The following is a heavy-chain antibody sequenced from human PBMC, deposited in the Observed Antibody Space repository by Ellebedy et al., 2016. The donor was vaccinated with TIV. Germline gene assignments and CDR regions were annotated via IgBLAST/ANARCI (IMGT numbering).Heavy chain of an antibody. D-gene: IGHD5-24*01. Sequence: PGGSLRLSCQGSGYSFTTRWIGWARQMPGKGLEWVGIIHPADSHTKYRPSFQGQVTISADKSISTAYLQLSNLKASDTAIYYCSIAVDGTTWFDPWGQGTLVTVSS. CDR2: IHPADSHT. J-gene: IGHJ5*02. CDR3: SIAVDGTTWFDP. CDR1: GYSFTTRW. V-gene: IGHV5-51*01.